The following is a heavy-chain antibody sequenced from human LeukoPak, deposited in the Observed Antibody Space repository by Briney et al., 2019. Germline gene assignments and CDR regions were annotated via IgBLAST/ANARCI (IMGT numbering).Heavy chain of an antibody. D-gene: IGHD3-10*01. CDR1: GGFISSYY. CDR3: ARADPNASGYFYRFNWFDP. V-gene: IGHV4-59*01. CDR2: IYSSGST. J-gene: IGHJ5*02. Sequence: PSETLSLTCTVSGGFISSYYWNWLRQPPGKGLEGIGNIYSSGSTDYNPSLKSRVTISLDTSKFQFSLRLNSVTAADTAVYYCARADPNASGYFYRFNWFDPWGQGTLVTVSS.